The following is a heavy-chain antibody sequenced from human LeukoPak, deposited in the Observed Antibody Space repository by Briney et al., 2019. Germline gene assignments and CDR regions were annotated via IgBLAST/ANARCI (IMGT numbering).Heavy chain of an antibody. CDR3: ARGHQNDYISPDY. D-gene: IGHD4-11*01. CDR2: INHSGST. CDR1: GGSFSGYY. Sequence: SETLSLTCAVYGGSFSGYYWSWIHQPPGKGLEWIGEINHSGSTNYNPSLKSRVTISVDTSKNQFSLILSSVTAADTAVYYCARGHQNDYISPDYWGQGTLVTVSS. J-gene: IGHJ4*02. V-gene: IGHV4-34*01.